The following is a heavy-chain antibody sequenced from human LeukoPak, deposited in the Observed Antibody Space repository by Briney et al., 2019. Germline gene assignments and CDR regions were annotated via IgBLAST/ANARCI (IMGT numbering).Heavy chain of an antibody. CDR2: IYYSGST. CDR3: ATHYYGSGFNWFDP. Sequence: SETLSLTCTVSGGSISSYYWSWIRQPPGKGLEWIGSIYYSGSTYYNPSLKSRVTISVDTSKNQFSLKLSSVTAADTAVYYCATHYYGSGFNWFDPWGQGTLVTVSS. V-gene: IGHV4-59*05. J-gene: IGHJ5*02. CDR1: GGSISSYY. D-gene: IGHD3-10*01.